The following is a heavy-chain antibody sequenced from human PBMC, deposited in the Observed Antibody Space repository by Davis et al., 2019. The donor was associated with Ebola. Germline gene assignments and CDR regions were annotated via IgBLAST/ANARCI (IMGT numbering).Heavy chain of an antibody. D-gene: IGHD3-3*01. CDR1: GGTFSSYA. CDR2: IIPVSGVP. V-gene: IGHV1-69*13. Sequence: SVKVSCKASGGTFSSYAISWVRQAPGQGLDWMGGIIPVSGVPKYAQDFQGRVTITADESTSTAYMELGRLRSDDTAVYFCARDQSGFWSGYSDYWGQGTLVTVSS. J-gene: IGHJ4*02. CDR3: ARDQSGFWSGYSDY.